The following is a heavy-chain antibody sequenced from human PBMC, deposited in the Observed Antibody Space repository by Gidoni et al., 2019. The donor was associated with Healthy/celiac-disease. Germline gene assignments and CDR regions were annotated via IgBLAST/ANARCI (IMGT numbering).Heavy chain of an antibody. CDR1: GFTFSDYY. J-gene: IGHJ6*02. V-gene: IGHV3-11*01. Sequence: QVQLVESGGGLVKPGGSLGLSCAASGFTFSDYYMSWIRQAPGKGLEWVSYISSSGSTIYYADSVKGRFTISRDNAKNSLYLQMNSLRAEDTAVYYCARDRMDIAVVVAHGMDVWGQGTTVTVSS. D-gene: IGHD2-15*01. CDR3: ARDRMDIAVVVAHGMDV. CDR2: ISSSGSTI.